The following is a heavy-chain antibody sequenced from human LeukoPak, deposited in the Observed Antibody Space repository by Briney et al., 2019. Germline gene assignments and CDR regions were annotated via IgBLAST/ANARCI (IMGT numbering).Heavy chain of an antibody. Sequence: GGSLRLSCAASGFTFSSYWMSWVRQAPGKGLEWVANIKQDGSEKYYVDSAKGRFTISRDNAKNSLYQQMNSLRAEDTAVYYCANLEIDILTGYRTYYFDYWGQGTLVTVSS. CDR2: IKQDGSEK. J-gene: IGHJ4*02. CDR1: GFTFSSYW. V-gene: IGHV3-7*01. D-gene: IGHD3-9*01. CDR3: ANLEIDILTGYRTYYFDY.